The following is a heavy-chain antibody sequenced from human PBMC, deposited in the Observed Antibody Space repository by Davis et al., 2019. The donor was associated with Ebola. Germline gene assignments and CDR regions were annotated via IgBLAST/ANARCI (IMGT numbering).Heavy chain of an antibody. V-gene: IGHV3-7*01. CDR2: IKQDGSEK. D-gene: IGHD4-11*01. CDR3: ARDESTVTTSWFDP. Sequence: GESLKISCTASGFTFGDYAMSWFRQAPGKGLEWVANIKQDGSEKYYVDSVKGRFTISRDNAKNSLYLQMNSLRAEDTAVYYCARDESTVTTSWFDPWGQGTLVTVSS. CDR1: GFTFGDYA. J-gene: IGHJ5*02.